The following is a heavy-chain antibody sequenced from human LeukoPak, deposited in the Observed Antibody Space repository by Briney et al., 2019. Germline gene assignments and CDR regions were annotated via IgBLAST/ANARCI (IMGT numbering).Heavy chain of an antibody. D-gene: IGHD2-15*01. J-gene: IGHJ4*02. Sequence: ASVKVSCKASGYTFTSYGISWVRQAPGQGLEWMGWISAYNGNTNYAQKLQGRVTMTTDTSTSTAYMELRSLRSDDTAVYYCARGGRRGVVVAATDHDYWGQGTLVTVSS. V-gene: IGHV1-18*01. CDR1: GYTFTSYG. CDR3: ARGGRRGVVVAATDHDY. CDR2: ISAYNGNT.